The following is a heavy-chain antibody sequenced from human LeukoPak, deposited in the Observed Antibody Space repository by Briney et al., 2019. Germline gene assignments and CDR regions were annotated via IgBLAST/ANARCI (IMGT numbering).Heavy chain of an antibody. Sequence: GGSLRLSCAASGFTVSSNYMSWVRQAPGKGLEWVSVIYNSGGTYYADSVKGRFTISRDSSKNTLYLQMNSLRAEDTAVYYCARDVRYCSGGSCSSWGPGTLVTVSS. CDR2: IYNSGGT. J-gene: IGHJ4*02. CDR3: ARDVRYCSGGSCSS. CDR1: GFTVSSNY. D-gene: IGHD2-15*01. V-gene: IGHV3-53*01.